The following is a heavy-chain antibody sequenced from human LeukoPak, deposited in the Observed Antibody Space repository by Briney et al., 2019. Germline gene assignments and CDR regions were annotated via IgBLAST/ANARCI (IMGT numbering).Heavy chain of an antibody. CDR1: GFTFSDCY. Sequence: PGGSLRLSCAASGFTFSDCYMSWFRQAPGKGLEWVSYISSGGSTIYYADSVKGRFTISRDNAKNSLYLQMNSLRAEDTAVYYCAKDSVPYYYDSSGYYVDYWGQGTLVTVSS. CDR3: AKDSVPYYYDSSGYYVDY. D-gene: IGHD3-22*01. CDR2: ISSGGSTI. V-gene: IGHV3-11*04. J-gene: IGHJ4*02.